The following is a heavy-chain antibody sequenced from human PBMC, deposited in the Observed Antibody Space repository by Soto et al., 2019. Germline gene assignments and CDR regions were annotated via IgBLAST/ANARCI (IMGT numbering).Heavy chain of an antibody. J-gene: IGHJ5*02. Sequence: SVKVSCKASGGTFSSYAISWVRQAPGQGLEWMGGIIPIFGTANYAQKFQGRVTITADESTSTAYMELSSLRSEDTAVYYCARGPGCSGGSCYSESWGQGTLVTVSS. V-gene: IGHV1-69*13. CDR2: IIPIFGTA. CDR3: ARGPGCSGGSCYSES. D-gene: IGHD2-15*01. CDR1: GGTFSSYA.